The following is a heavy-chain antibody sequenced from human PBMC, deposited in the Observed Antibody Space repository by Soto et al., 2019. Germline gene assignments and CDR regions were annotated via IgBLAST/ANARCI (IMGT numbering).Heavy chain of an antibody. J-gene: IGHJ6*02. Sequence: GGSLRLSCAASGFTFSSYGMHWVRQAPGKGLEWVAVIWYDGSNKYYADSVKGRFTISRDNSKNTLYLQMNSLRAEDTAVYYCARDPAAGIAAAGAGDYYGMDVWGQGTTVTVSS. D-gene: IGHD6-13*01. CDR2: IWYDGSNK. V-gene: IGHV3-33*01. CDR1: GFTFSSYG. CDR3: ARDPAAGIAAAGAGDYYGMDV.